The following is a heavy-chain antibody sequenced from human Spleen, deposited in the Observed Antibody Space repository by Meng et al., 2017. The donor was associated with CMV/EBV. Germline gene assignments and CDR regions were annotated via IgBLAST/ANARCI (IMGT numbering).Heavy chain of an antibody. Sequence: GESLKISCAASGFTFSNYGVYWVRQAPGKGLEWVAFMRFDGSNKYYADSVKGRFTISRDNSKNTLYLQMNSLRADDTAVYYCARDRCTDGVCSYFDYWGQGTLVTVSS. CDR1: GFTFSNYG. CDR3: ARDRCTDGVCSYFDY. CDR2: MRFDGSNK. D-gene: IGHD2-8*01. J-gene: IGHJ4*02. V-gene: IGHV3-30*02.